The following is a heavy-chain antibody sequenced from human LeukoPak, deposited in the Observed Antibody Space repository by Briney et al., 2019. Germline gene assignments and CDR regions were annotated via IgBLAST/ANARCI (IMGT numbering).Heavy chain of an antibody. V-gene: IGHV1-8*01. CDR3: ARGRRDGWLLTSYYYGMDV. J-gene: IGHJ6*04. Sequence: ASVKVSCKASGYTFTSYDINGVRQATGQGLEWIGWMNPNSGNTGYAQKFQGRVTMTRNTSISTAYMELSSLRSEDTAVYYCARGRRDGWLLTSYYYGMDVGGKGTTVTVSS. CDR1: GYTFTSYD. CDR2: MNPNSGNT. D-gene: IGHD6-19*01.